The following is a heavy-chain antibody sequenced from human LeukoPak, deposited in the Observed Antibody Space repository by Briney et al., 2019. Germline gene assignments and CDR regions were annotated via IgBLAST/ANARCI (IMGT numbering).Heavy chain of an antibody. CDR3: ARVQWLVGSDY. D-gene: IGHD6-19*01. V-gene: IGHV3-48*03. CDR1: GFTFSSYD. Sequence: GGSLRLSCAASGFTFSSYDMNWVRQAPGKGLEWVSYISSSGKTIYYADSVKGRFTLSRDNAKNSLYLQMNSLRAEDTAVYYCARVQWLVGSDYWGQGTLVTVSS. CDR2: ISSSGKTI. J-gene: IGHJ4*02.